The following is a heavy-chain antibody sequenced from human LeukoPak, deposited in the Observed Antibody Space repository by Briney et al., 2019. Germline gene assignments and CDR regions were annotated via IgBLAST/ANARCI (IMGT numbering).Heavy chain of an antibody. J-gene: IGHJ6*03. V-gene: IGHV4-34*01. CDR3: ARLGLRRGSSTSANMDV. D-gene: IGHD2-2*01. Sequence: SETLSLTCAVFGGSLSGYYWSWIRQPPGRGLEWIGEINRSGSANYNPSLKSRVTVSVDTSKNQFSLKLSSVTAADTAVYYCARLGLRRGSSTSANMDVWGKGTTVTVSS. CDR1: GGSLSGYY. CDR2: INRSGSA.